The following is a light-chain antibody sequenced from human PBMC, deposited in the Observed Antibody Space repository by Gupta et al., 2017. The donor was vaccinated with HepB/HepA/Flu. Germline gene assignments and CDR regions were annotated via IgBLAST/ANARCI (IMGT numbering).Light chain of an antibody. CDR1: SSNIGSNT. CDR2: SNN. J-gene: IGLJ2*01. V-gene: IGLV1-44*01. Sequence: QSVLTQPPSASGTPGQRVTISCSGSSSNIGSNTVNWYQQLPGTAPKLLIYSNNQRHSGVPDRGSGSKSGTYDSPALSGLQSEDEADDDCEAWDESLNLGFGGGTKLTVL. CDR3: EAWDESLNLG.